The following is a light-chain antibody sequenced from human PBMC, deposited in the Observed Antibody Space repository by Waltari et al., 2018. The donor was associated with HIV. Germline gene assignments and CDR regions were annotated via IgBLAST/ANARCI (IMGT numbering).Light chain of an antibody. CDR1: HPHIGSHH. Sequence: QSVLTQPPSASGSPGQRVTLPCSGSHPHIGSHHVHWYQQPPGAAPKLLISLNDQRPSGVPDLFSGSKSGTSASLVISGLRSEDEADYFCSVWDDSLAGWMFGGGTRLTVL. V-gene: IGLV1-47*01. CDR3: SVWDDSLAGWM. J-gene: IGLJ3*02. CDR2: LND.